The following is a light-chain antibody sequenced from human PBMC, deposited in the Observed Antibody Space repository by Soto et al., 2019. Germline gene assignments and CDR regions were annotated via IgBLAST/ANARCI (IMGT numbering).Light chain of an antibody. Sequence: YELTQPPSVSVAPGQTARITFGGNNIASKSVHWYQQRPGQAPVLVLYDDSNRPSGIPARFSGSNSGSTATLTISSVEAGDEADYFCQVWDISSDQYLFGAGTKVTVL. V-gene: IGLV3-21*02. CDR1: NIASKS. CDR3: QVWDISSDQYL. J-gene: IGLJ1*01. CDR2: DDS.